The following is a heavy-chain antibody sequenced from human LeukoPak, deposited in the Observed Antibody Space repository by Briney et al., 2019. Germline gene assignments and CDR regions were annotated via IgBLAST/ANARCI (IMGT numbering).Heavy chain of an antibody. V-gene: IGHV1-69*05. Sequence: EASVKVSCKASGGIFSSYAISWVRQAPGQGLEWMGGIIPIFGTANYAQKFQGRVTMTRDTSTSTVYMELSSLRSEDTAVYYCARELYLVGATTDGPYYYYGMDVWGQGTTVTVSS. CDR2: IIPIFGTA. CDR1: GGIFSSYA. J-gene: IGHJ6*02. D-gene: IGHD1-26*01. CDR3: ARELYLVGATTDGPYYYYGMDV.